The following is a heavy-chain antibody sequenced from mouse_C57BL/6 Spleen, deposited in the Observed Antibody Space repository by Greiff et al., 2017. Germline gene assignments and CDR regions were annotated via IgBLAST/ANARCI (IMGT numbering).Heavy chain of an antibody. CDR3: ARHKDGFAY. Sequence: EVKLVESGGDLVKPGGSLKLSCAASGFTFSSYGMSWVRQTPDKRLEWVATISSGGSYTYYPASVKGRFTISRDNAKNTLYLQMSSLKSEDTAMYYCARHKDGFAYWGQGTLVTVSA. CDR2: ISSGGSYT. J-gene: IGHJ3*01. V-gene: IGHV5-6*01. CDR1: GFTFSSYG.